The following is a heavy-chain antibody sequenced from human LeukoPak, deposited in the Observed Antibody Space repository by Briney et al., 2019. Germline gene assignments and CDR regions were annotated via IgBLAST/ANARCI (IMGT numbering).Heavy chain of an antibody. CDR1: SDSIYGSNHY. J-gene: IGHJ4*02. V-gene: IGHV4-39*01. Sequence: SETLSLACSVSSDSIYGSNHYWAWIRQPPGKGLEWVASIYYDGSAYYSPSLKGRVTISIDTSKNQFSLRLKSATAADTAVYYCARLELSYVDFWGQGTLVTVSS. D-gene: IGHD1-7*01. CDR3: ARLELSYVDF. CDR2: IYYDGSA.